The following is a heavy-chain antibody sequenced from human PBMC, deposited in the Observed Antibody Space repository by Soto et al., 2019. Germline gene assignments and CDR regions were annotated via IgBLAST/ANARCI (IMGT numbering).Heavy chain of an antibody. V-gene: IGHV1-18*03. CDR3: ARDTPPTDY. Sequence: QVQLVQSGAEVKKPGASVKVSCKTSGYTFTSYHISWVRQAPGQGLEWMGWISAYNTNTNYAQKFQGRVTMTTDTLTSTAYMELTSLRSDDMAVYYCARDTPPTDYWGQGTLVPVSS. CDR2: ISAYNTNT. CDR1: GYTFTSYH. J-gene: IGHJ4*02.